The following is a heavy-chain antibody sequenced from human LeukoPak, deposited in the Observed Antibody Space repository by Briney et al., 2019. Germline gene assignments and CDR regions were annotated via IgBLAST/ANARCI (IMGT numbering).Heavy chain of an antibody. Sequence: GGSLRLSCAASGLTVSSSYMSWVRQAPGKGLEWVSIIYIGDNPHYADSVKGPFTISRHNSKNTLYFQMNNLRAEDTAVYYCARVRPWVFDYWGQGTLVTVSS. CDR1: GLTVSSSY. J-gene: IGHJ4*02. CDR3: ARVRPWVFDY. CDR2: IYIGDNP. V-gene: IGHV3-53*04.